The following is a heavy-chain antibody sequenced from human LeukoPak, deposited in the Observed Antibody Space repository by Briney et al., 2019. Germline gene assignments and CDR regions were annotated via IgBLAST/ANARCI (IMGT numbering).Heavy chain of an antibody. CDR1: GGSFSGYY. J-gene: IGHJ5*02. D-gene: IGHD6-13*01. Sequence: SETLSLTCGAYGGSFSGYYWSWIRQPPGKGLEWIGSIYYSGSTYYNPSLKSRVTISVDTSKNQFSLKLSSVTAADTAVYYCARTVVYSSSWFDPWGQGTLVTVSS. CDR3: ARTVVYSSSWFDP. CDR2: IYYSGST. V-gene: IGHV4-34*01.